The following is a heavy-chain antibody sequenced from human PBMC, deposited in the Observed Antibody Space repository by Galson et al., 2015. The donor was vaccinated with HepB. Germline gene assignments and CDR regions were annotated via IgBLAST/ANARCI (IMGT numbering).Heavy chain of an antibody. Sequence: SLRLSCAASGFIVDGSGMSWVRQAPGKGLEWVSGISASGGKKYYADSVKGRFTISRDKSPNTVYLQMNSLRVDDSALYYCTRDSGWESAYWGQGTLVTVSS. V-gene: IGHV3-23*01. J-gene: IGHJ4*02. CDR1: GFIVDGSG. CDR2: ISASGGKK. CDR3: TRDSGWESAY. D-gene: IGHD3-10*01.